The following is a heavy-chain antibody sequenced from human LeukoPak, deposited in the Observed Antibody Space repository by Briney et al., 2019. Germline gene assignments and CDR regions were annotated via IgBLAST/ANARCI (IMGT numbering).Heavy chain of an antibody. D-gene: IGHD3-3*01. CDR2: ISAYNGNT. CDR3: ARDLSRFLEWLLFGIMDY. CDR1: GYTFTSYG. Sequence: ASVKVSCKASGYTFTSYGISWVRQAPGQGLEWMGWISAYNGNTNYAQKLQGRVTMTTDTSTSTAYMELRSLRSDDTAVYYCARDLSRFLEWLLFGIMDYWDQGTLVTVSS. J-gene: IGHJ4*02. V-gene: IGHV1-18*01.